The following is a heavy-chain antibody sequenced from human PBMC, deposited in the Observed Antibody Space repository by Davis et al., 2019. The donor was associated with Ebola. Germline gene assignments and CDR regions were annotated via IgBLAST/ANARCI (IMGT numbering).Heavy chain of an antibody. CDR1: GGTFSSYA. D-gene: IGHD5-12*01. J-gene: IGHJ5*02. CDR3: AREGSHSGSTPEGWFDP. Sequence: SVKVSCKASGGTFSSYAISWVRQAPGQGLEWMGGIIPIFGTANYAQKFQGRVTITADESTSTAYMELSSLRSEDTAVYYCAREGSHSGSTPEGWFDPWGQGTLVTVSS. CDR2: IIPIFGTA. V-gene: IGHV1-69*13.